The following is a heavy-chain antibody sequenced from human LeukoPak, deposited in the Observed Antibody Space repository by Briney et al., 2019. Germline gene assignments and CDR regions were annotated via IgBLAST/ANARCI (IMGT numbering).Heavy chain of an antibody. CDR3: ARAPGTNWGYDY. CDR2: INHIFGTA. Sequence: SVKLSCEASGVTFSSYAISCVRQSPGQGLEWLGGINHIFGTANYAQKYRGSVTITTDETTRTAYMELSSLRSEDTAVYYCARAPGTNWGYDYWGQGTLVTVSS. V-gene: IGHV1-69*05. D-gene: IGHD7-27*01. CDR1: GVTFSSYA. J-gene: IGHJ4*02.